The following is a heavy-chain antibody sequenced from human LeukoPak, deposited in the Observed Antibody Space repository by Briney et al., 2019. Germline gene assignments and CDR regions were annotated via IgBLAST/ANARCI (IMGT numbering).Heavy chain of an antibody. D-gene: IGHD3-22*01. V-gene: IGHV3-23*01. CDR3: ATTRYYYDSSGYSNFDY. CDR2: ISGSGGST. CDR1: GFTFSSYA. J-gene: IGHJ4*02. Sequence: GGSLRLSCAASGFTFSSYAMNWVRQAPGKGLEWVSAISGSGGSTYYADSVKGRFTIPRDNSKNTLYLQMNSLRAEDTAVYYCATTRYYYDSSGYSNFDYWGQGTLVTVSS.